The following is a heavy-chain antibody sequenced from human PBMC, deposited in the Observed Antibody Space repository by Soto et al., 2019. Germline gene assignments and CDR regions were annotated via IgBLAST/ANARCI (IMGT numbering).Heavy chain of an antibody. J-gene: IGHJ4*02. Sequence: GVSLRLSCAGSGFTFSTYAMGGFRQAPGKGLEWVAAISGSGDSTYYADSVEGRSTISRDNSRNTLYLQMNSLRAEDTAAYYCAKGSSYYGSGSYYNEPLDYWGQRILVNVS. V-gene: IGHV3-23*01. D-gene: IGHD3-10*01. CDR2: ISGSGDST. CDR1: GFTFSTYA. CDR3: AKGSSYYGSGSYYNEPLDY.